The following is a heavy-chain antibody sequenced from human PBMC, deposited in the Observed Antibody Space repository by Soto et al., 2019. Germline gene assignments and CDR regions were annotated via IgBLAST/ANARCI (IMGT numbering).Heavy chain of an antibody. CDR1: GGSISSETYS. CDR3: ARGDTSAVIWFDP. Sequence: QLQLHESGSGLVKPSQTLSLTCTVSGGSISSETYSWSWIRQSPGKGLEWIGYIYPSGSASYNPSLRSRVTISVDRSKNQVSLKVTSVTAADTAVYYCARGDTSAVIWFDPWGQGTLVTVSS. V-gene: IGHV4-30-2*06. D-gene: IGHD3-22*01. J-gene: IGHJ5*02. CDR2: IYPSGSA.